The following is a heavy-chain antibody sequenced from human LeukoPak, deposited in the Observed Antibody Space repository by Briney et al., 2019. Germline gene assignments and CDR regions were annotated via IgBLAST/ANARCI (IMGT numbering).Heavy chain of an antibody. V-gene: IGHV3-23*01. J-gene: IGHJ4*02. Sequence: PGRSLRLSCAASGFTLSIEAVSWVSHAPGKRLEWVSAISGGGGTTYYAGSVKGRFTISRDNSKNTLFLQMNRLRAEDTAVYYCAKDSGPYTSGYYGHWGQGTLVTVSS. CDR3: AKDSGPYTSGYYGH. CDR1: GFTLSIEA. D-gene: IGHD3-22*01. CDR2: ISGGGGTT.